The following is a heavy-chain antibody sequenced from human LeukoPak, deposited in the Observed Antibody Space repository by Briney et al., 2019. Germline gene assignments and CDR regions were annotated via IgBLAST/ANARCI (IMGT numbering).Heavy chain of an antibody. CDR2: ISSSSSTI. D-gene: IGHD3-10*01. CDR3: ARLWGSGSPLYYYYMDV. V-gene: IGHV3-48*01. J-gene: IGHJ6*03. Sequence: GGSLRLSCAASGFTFSSYSMNWVRQAPGKGLEWVSYISSSSSTIYYADSVKGRFTISRDNAKNSLYLQMNSLRAEDTAVYYCARLWGSGSPLYYYYMDVWGKGTTVTVSS. CDR1: GFTFSSYS.